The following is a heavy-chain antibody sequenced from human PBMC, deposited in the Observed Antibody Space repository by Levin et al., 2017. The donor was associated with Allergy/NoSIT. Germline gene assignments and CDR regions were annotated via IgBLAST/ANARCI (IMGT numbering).Heavy chain of an antibody. Sequence: GGSLRLSCAASGFAFGSFGLHWVRQAPGKGLEWLTFISYDGETKYYAASVKGRFTISRDNSKNTVHGQMNSLRGEDTAVYYCAKDRDRVLSGGYFYGMDVWGQGTTVIVSS. CDR3: AKDRDRVLSGGYFYGMDV. D-gene: IGHD3-16*02. J-gene: IGHJ6*02. CDR2: ISYDGETK. V-gene: IGHV3-30*18. CDR1: GFAFGSFG.